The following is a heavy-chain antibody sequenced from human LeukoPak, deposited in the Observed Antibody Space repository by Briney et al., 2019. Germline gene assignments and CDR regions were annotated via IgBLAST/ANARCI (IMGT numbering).Heavy chain of an antibody. CDR2: TCYRSKWYN. V-gene: IGHV6-1*01. D-gene: IGHD6-19*01. Sequence: SQTLSLTCAISGDSVSSNSAAWNWIRQSPSRGLEWLGRTCYRSKWYNDYAVSVESRITINPDTSKNQFSLQLNSVTPEDTAVYYCARESTGYGSDWYGANYFDYWGQGTLVTVSS. CDR1: GDSVSSNSAA. J-gene: IGHJ4*02. CDR3: ARESTGYGSDWYGANYFDY.